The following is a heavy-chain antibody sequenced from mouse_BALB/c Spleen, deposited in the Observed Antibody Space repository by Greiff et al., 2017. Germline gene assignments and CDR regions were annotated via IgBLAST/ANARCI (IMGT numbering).Heavy chain of an antibody. Sequence: QVQLKQSGAELVRPGASVTLSCKASGYTFTDYEMHWVKKTPVHGLEWIGAIDPETGGTAYNQKFKGKATLTADKSSSTAYMELRSLTSEDSAVYYCTRTYYGNYAWFAYWGQGTLVTVSA. D-gene: IGHD2-10*01. V-gene: IGHV1-15*01. CDR3: TRTYYGNYAWFAY. CDR2: IDPETGGT. J-gene: IGHJ3*01. CDR1: GYTFTDYE.